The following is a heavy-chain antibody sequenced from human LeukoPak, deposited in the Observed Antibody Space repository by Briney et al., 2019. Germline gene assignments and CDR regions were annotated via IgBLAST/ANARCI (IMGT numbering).Heavy chain of an antibody. J-gene: IGHJ4*02. CDR1: GYTFTSYW. V-gene: IGHV5-51*01. Sequence: ASVKVSCKAFGYTFTSYWIGWVRQMPGKGLGWMGIIYPGDSDTRYSPSFQGQVTISADKSISTAYLQWSSLKASDTAMYYCARLGLANYYDSSGYYWDFFDCWGQGTLVTVSS. CDR3: ARLGLANYYDSSGYYWDFFDC. CDR2: IYPGDSDT. D-gene: IGHD3-22*01.